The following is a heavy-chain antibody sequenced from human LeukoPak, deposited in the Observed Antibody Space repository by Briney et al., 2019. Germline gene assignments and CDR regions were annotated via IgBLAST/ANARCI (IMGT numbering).Heavy chain of an antibody. CDR3: ARGSFLPCDY. Sequence: GGSLRLSCAASGFTFSSYSMNWVRQAPGKGLEWVSSISSSSSYIYYADSVKGRFTISRDNSKNTLYLQMNSLRAEDTAVYYCARGSFLPCDYWGQGTLVTVSS. D-gene: IGHD3-10*01. CDR1: GFTFSSYS. V-gene: IGHV3-21*04. CDR2: ISSSSSYI. J-gene: IGHJ4*02.